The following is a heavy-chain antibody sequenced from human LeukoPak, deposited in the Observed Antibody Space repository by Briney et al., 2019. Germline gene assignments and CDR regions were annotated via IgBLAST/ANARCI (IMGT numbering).Heavy chain of an antibody. CDR3: ARGGGVRTGSGWRPGNWFDP. V-gene: IGHV4-34*01. Sequence: NPSETLSLTCAVYGGSFSGYYWSWIRQPPGKGLEWIGEINHSGSTNYNPSLKSRVTISVDTSKNQFSLKLSSVTAADTAVYYCARGGGVRTGSGWRPGNWFDPWGQGTLVIVSS. CDR1: GGSFSGYY. J-gene: IGHJ5*02. CDR2: INHSGST. D-gene: IGHD6-19*01.